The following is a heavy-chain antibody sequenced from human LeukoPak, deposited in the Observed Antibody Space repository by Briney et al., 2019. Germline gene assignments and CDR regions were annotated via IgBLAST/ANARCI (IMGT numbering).Heavy chain of an antibody. CDR3: ARTGRLDY. CDR1: GFTFSSYA. CDR2: ISYDGSNK. J-gene: IGHJ4*02. V-gene: IGHV3-30-3*01. D-gene: IGHD1-1*01. Sequence: GGSLRLSCAASGFTFSSYAMHWVRQAPGRGLEWVAVISYDGSNKYYADSVKGRFTISRDNSKNTLYLQMNSLRAEDTAVYYCARTGRLDYWGQGTLVTVSS.